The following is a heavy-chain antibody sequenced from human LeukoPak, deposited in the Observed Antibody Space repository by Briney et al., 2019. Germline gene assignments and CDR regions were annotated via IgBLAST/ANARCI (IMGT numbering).Heavy chain of an antibody. J-gene: IGHJ6*02. V-gene: IGHV4-30-4*01. CDR3: ARDSTYYDFWSGYLGYYYYGMDV. CDR2: IYYSGST. D-gene: IGHD3-3*01. Sequence: WIRXXXXXXLXWIGYIYYSGSTYYNPSLKSRVTISVDTSKNQFSLKLSSVTAADTAVYYCARDSTYYDFWSGYLGYYYYGMDVWGQGTTVTVSS.